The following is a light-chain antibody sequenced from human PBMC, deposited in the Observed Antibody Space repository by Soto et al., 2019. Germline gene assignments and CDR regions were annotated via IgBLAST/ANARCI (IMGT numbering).Light chain of an antibody. Sequence: QSVLTQPASVSGSPGQSITISCTGTSSDVGGYNYVSWYQQHPGKAPKLMIYEVSNRPSGVSNRFSGSKSGNTASLTISGLQAEDEADYYCSSYTSSKVFGTGTKLTVL. CDR1: SSDVGGYNY. CDR2: EVS. CDR3: SSYTSSKV. J-gene: IGLJ1*01. V-gene: IGLV2-14*01.